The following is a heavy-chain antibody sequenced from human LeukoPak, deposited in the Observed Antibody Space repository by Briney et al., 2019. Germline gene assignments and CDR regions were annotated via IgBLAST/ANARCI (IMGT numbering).Heavy chain of an antibody. Sequence: GGSLRLSCTASGFTVDDYAMRWFRQAPGKGREWVGFIRSKAYGGTTEYAASVKGRFTISRDDSKNIAYLQMNSLKTEDTAVYYCGYSSGWYGEYFQHWGQGTLVTVSS. CDR1: GFTVDDYA. J-gene: IGHJ1*01. CDR2: IRSKAYGGTT. D-gene: IGHD6-19*01. V-gene: IGHV3-49*03. CDR3: GYSSGWYGEYFQH.